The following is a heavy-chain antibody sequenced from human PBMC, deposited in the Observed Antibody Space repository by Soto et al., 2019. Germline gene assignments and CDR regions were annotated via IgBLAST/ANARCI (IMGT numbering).Heavy chain of an antibody. V-gene: IGHV1-69*13. J-gene: IGHJ6*02. Sequence: ASVKVSCKASGGTFSSYAISWVRQAPGQGLEWMGGIIPIFVTANYAQKFQGRVTITAHESTRTAYMQLSSLRSEDTAVYYCARDILVSAKLPSILVVPAAILDWYYYGMDVWGQGTTVTVSS. CDR2: IIPIFVTA. CDR3: ARDILVSAKLPSILVVPAAILDWYYYGMDV. D-gene: IGHD2-2*02. CDR1: GGTFSSYA.